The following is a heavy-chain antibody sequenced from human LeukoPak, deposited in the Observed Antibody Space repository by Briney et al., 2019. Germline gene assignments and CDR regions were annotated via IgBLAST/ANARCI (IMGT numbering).Heavy chain of an antibody. CDR2: ISYDGSNK. CDR3: ARVYVGLPYSYYYYMDA. V-gene: IGHV3-30*04. J-gene: IGHJ6*03. CDR1: GFTFSSYA. D-gene: IGHD2-8*01. Sequence: PGGSLRLSCAASGFTFSSYAMHWVRQAPGKGLEWVAVISYDGSNKYYADSVKGRFTISRDNSKNTLYLQMNSLRDEDTAVYYCARVYVGLPYSYYYYMDAWGKGTTVTVSS.